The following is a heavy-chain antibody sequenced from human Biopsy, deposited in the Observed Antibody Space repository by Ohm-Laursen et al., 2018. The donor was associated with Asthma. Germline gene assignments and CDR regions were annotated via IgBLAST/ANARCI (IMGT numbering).Heavy chain of an antibody. Sequence: PRLSCAASGFSFDDYAMFWVRQAPGKGLEWVSGISWNSGTIGYADSVKGRFTISRDNAKNSLYLQMNGLGPEDTAVYYCARDMGAGPNQPPSGSGSSHLYGMDVWGQGTTVTVSS. D-gene: IGHD3-10*01. CDR1: GFSFDDYA. CDR3: ARDMGAGPNQPPSGSGSSHLYGMDV. V-gene: IGHV3-9*01. CDR2: ISWNSGTI. J-gene: IGHJ6*02.